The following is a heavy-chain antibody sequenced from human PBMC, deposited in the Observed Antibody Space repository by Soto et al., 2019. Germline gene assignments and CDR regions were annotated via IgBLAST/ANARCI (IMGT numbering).Heavy chain of an antibody. V-gene: IGHV3-23*01. Sequence: DVQLLESGGGLAQREGSLRLSYAASGFSFSTYGMTWVRQAPGKGLEWVSYGGSGGSTYYADSVKGRFTISRDNSKNTLYLQMNSLRAEDTAVYYCVKFRGRAYHYYYMDVWGNGTTVTVSS. J-gene: IGHJ6*03. CDR1: GFSFSTYG. CDR2: YGGSGGST. D-gene: IGHD3-16*01. CDR3: VKFRGRAYHYYYMDV.